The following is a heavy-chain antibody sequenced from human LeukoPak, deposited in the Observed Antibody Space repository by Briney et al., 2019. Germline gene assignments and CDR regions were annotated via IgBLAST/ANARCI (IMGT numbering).Heavy chain of an antibody. CDR2: IYTSGST. V-gene: IGHV4-61*02. CDR1: GGSISSGSYY. Sequence: SQTLSLTCTVSGGSISSGSYYWSWIRQPAGKGLEWIGRIYTSGSTNYNPSLKSRVTISVDTSKNQFSLKLSSVTAADTAVYYCARGTYCGGDCYFDYWGQGTLVTISS. CDR3: ARGTYCGGDCYFDY. J-gene: IGHJ4*02. D-gene: IGHD2-21*02.